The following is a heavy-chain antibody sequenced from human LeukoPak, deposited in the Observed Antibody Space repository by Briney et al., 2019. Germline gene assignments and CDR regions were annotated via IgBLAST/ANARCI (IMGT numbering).Heavy chain of an antibody. V-gene: IGHV4-59*08. CDR1: GGSISSYY. J-gene: IGHJ3*02. Sequence: PSETLSLTCTVSGGSISSYYWSWIRQPPGKGLEWIGYIYYSGSTNYNPSLKSRVTISVDTSKNQFSLKLSSVTAADTAVYYCARHNKVGARALLIWGQGTMVTVSS. CDR3: ARHNKVGARALLI. D-gene: IGHD1-26*01. CDR2: IYYSGST.